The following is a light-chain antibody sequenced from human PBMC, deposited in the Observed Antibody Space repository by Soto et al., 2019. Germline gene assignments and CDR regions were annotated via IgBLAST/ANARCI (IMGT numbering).Light chain of an antibody. V-gene: IGLV2-14*01. CDR3: SSYTTSNTYV. CDR2: EVN. CDR1: SSDIGVYNY. J-gene: IGLJ1*01. Sequence: QSVLTQPASVSGSPGQSITFSCTGTSSDIGVYNYVSWYQQHPGKAPKLMIYEVNNRPSGVSNRFSGSKSGNTASLTISGPQAEDEADYYCSSYTTSNTYVFGTGTQLTVL.